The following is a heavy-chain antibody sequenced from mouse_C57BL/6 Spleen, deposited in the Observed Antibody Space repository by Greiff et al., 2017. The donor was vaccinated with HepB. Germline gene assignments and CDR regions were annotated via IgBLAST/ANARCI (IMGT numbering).Heavy chain of an antibody. CDR2: IYPGDGDT. CDR3: AREDSNDLDY. CDR1: GYAFSSSW. D-gene: IGHD2-5*01. V-gene: IGHV1-82*01. Sequence: VQLVESGPELVKPGASVKISCKASGYAFSSSWMNWVKQRPGKGLEWIGRIYPGDGDTNYNGKFKGKATLTADKSSSTAYMQLSSLTSEDSAVYFCAREDSNDLDYWGQGTTLTVAS. J-gene: IGHJ2*01.